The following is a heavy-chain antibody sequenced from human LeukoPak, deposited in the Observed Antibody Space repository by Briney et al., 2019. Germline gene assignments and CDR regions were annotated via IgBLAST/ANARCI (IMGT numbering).Heavy chain of an antibody. D-gene: IGHD1-26*01. CDR1: GFTFSSYA. CDR2: ISGSGGST. CDR3: AKFSLVTGGSYYYFDY. V-gene: IGHV3-23*01. Sequence: GGSLRLSCAASGFTFSSYAMSWVRQAPGKGLEWVSAISGSGGSTYYADSVKGRFTISRDNSKNTLYPQMNSLRAEDTAVYYCAKFSLVTGGSYYYFDYWGQGTLVTVS. J-gene: IGHJ4*02.